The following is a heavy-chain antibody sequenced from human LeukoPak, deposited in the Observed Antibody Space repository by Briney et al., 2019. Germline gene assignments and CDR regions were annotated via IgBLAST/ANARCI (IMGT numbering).Heavy chain of an antibody. CDR2: IKEDGSEK. J-gene: IGHJ5*02. CDR3: ARDPPRIAVPGNDAS. D-gene: IGHD6-13*01. Sequence: GGSLRLSCAASGFSFSHYWMSWVRQAPGKGLECVATIKEDGSEKFYVDSVKGRFTISRDNAKNSLYLQMTSLRAEDTAVYYCARDPPRIAVPGNDASWGPGTQVTVSS. CDR1: GFSFSHYW. V-gene: IGHV3-7*01.